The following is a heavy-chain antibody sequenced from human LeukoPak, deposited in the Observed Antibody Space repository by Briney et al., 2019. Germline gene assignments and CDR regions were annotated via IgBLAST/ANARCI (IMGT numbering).Heavy chain of an antibody. V-gene: IGHV1-46*01. CDR2: INPSGGST. CDR1: GYTFTSYY. J-gene: IGHJ4*02. Sequence: ASVKVSCKASGYTFTSYYMHWVRQAPGQGLEWMGIINPSGGSTSYAQKFQGRVTMTRDTSTSTVYMELSSLRSEDTAVYYCARDLTGAGSSEIRFDYWGQGTLVTVSS. CDR3: ARDLTGAGSSEIRFDY. D-gene: IGHD6-6*01.